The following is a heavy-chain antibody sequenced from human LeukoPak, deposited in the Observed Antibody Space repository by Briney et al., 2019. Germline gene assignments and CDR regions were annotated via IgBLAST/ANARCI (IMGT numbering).Heavy chain of an antibody. CDR1: GFTFSSYE. CDR2: ISISGSTI. CDR3: AGFDYFGSASYYNHFDY. V-gene: IGHV3-48*03. D-gene: IGHD3-10*01. Sequence: GGSLRLSCAASGFTFSSYEMNWVRQAPGKGLEWVSYISISGSTIYYADSVKGRLTISRDNAKNSLYLQMNSLRAEDTAVYYCAGFDYFGSASYYNHFDYWGQGTLVTVSS. J-gene: IGHJ4*02.